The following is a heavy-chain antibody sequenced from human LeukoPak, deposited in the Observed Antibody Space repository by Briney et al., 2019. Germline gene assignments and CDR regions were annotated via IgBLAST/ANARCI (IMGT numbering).Heavy chain of an antibody. CDR2: IYTSGST. CDR1: GGSISSYY. V-gene: IGHV4-4*07. J-gene: IGHJ4*02. D-gene: IGHD3-10*01. Sequence: SETLSLTCTVSGGSISSYYWSWIRQPAGKGLEWIRRIYTSGSTNYNPSLKSRVTMSVDTSKNQFSLKLSSVTAADTAVYYCARDRFDYYGSGSYYRRGGVYYFDYWGQGTLVTVSS. CDR3: ARDRFDYYGSGSYYRRGGVYYFDY.